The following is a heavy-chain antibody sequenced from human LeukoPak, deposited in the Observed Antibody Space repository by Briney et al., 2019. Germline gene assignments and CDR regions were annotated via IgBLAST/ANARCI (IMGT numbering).Heavy chain of an antibody. V-gene: IGHV3-48*03. J-gene: IGHJ6*04. CDR3: AELGITMIGGV. Sequence: GGSLRLSCAASGFTFSSYGVNWVRQAPGKELEWVSYISSSGSTIYYADSVKGRFTISRDNAKNSLYLQMNSLRAEDTAVYYCAELGITMIGGVWGKGTTVTISS. D-gene: IGHD3-10*02. CDR1: GFTFSSYG. CDR2: ISSSGSTI.